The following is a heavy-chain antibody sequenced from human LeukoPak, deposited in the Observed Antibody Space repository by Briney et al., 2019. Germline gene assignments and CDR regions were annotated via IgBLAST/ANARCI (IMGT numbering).Heavy chain of an antibody. CDR2: INHSGST. J-gene: IGHJ6*02. Sequence: GSLRLSCAASGFTVSSNYMSWIRQPPGKGLEWIGEINHSGSTNYNPSLKSRVTISVDTSKNQFSLKLSSVTAADTAVYYCAGSGGRRGMDVWGQGTTVAVSS. D-gene: IGHD2-15*01. V-gene: IGHV4-34*08. CDR1: GFTVSSNY. CDR3: AGSGGRRGMDV.